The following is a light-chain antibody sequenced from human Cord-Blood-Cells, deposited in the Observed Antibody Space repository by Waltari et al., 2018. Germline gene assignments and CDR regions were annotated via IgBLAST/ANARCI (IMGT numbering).Light chain of an antibody. CDR1: SSDVGSYNL. V-gene: IGLV2-14*02. CDR2: DVS. Sequence: QSALTQPASVSGSPGQSITISCTGTSSDVGSYNLVSWYQQHPGKAPKLMIYDVSNRPSGVSNRFSGSKSGNTASLTISGLQAEDEADYYCSSYTSSRVFGGGTKLTVL. J-gene: IGLJ3*02. CDR3: SSYTSSRV.